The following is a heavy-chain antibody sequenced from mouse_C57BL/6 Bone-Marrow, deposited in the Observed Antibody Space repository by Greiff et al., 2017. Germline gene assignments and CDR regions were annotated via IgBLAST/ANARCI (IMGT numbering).Heavy chain of an antibody. J-gene: IGHJ1*03. Sequence: QVQLQQPGAELVRPGTSVKLSCKASGYTFTSYWMHWVKQRPGQGLEWIGVIDPSDSYTNYNQKFKGKATLTVDTSSSTAYMQLSSLTADDSAVYYCARDYYGSSYLYFDVWGTGTTVTVSS. CDR3: ARDYYGSSYLYFDV. D-gene: IGHD1-1*01. CDR2: IDPSDSYT. V-gene: IGHV1-59*01. CDR1: GYTFTSYW.